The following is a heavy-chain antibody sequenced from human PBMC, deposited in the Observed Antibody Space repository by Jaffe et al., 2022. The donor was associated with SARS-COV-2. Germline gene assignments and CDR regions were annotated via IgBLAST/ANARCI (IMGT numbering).Heavy chain of an antibody. CDR3: ARCGGDCNSVSAATDY. Sequence: QVQLVESGGGVAQPGRSLRLSCAASGFTLSSYAMHWVRQTPVKGLEWVAVISKNGGHIFYADSVKGRFTISRDNSQSMVFLQMDSLRGEDTAVYYCARCGGDCNSVSAATDYWGQGTLVTVSS. J-gene: IGHJ4*02. D-gene: IGHD2-21*02. CDR2: ISKNGGHI. CDR1: GFTLSSYA. V-gene: IGHV3-30*04.